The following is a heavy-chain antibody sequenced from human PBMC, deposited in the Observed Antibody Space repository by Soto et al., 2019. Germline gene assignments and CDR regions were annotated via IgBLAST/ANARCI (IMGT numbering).Heavy chain of an antibody. CDR2: IYYSGST. V-gene: IGHV4-59*08. Sequence: ETLSLTCTVSGGTISSWYWSWIRQPPGKGLEWIGYIYYSGSTNCNPSLKSRVTISVDTSKNQFSLKLSSVTAADTAVYYCARRYGSAIDFWGQGTLVTVSS. D-gene: IGHD1-26*01. J-gene: IGHJ4*02. CDR1: GGTISSWY. CDR3: ARRYGSAIDF.